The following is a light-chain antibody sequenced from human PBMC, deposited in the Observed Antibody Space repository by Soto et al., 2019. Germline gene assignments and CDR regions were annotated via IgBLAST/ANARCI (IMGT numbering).Light chain of an antibody. J-gene: IGKJ1*01. CDR2: WAS. CDR1: QSVLYSSNNKNY. CDR3: QQYYRPWT. Sequence: DIVMTQSPDSLAVSLGERATINCKSSQSVLYSSNNKNYLAWYQQKPGQPPKLLIYWASTRESGVPDRFSGSGSGTDFTLTISILQAEDVAVYYGQQYYRPWTFGQGTKVEIK. V-gene: IGKV4-1*01.